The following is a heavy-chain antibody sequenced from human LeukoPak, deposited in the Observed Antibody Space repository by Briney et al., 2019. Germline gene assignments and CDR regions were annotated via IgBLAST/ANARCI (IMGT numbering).Heavy chain of an antibody. CDR2: IKNKAFGGTT. Sequence: GGSLRLSCTASGFDFGDYAMNWFRQAPGMGLEWVGLIKNKAFGGTTTYAASVQGRFTISRDDSKSIAYLQMNSLKTEDTAVYYCIKYHRGGGSYEATFDSWGQGTLVTVSS. CDR1: GFDFGDYA. V-gene: IGHV3-49*03. CDR3: IKYHRGGGSYEATFDS. J-gene: IGHJ4*02. D-gene: IGHD1-26*01.